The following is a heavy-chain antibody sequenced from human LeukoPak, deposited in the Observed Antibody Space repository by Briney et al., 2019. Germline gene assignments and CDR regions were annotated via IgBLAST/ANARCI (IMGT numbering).Heavy chain of an antibody. J-gene: IGHJ3*02. Sequence: TPSETLSLTCTVSGGSISNYYWSWIRQPPGKGLEWIGYIHYSGSTNYNSSLKSRVTISVDTSKNQFSLKLSSVTAADTAVYYCARGGKLRGDAFDIWGQGTMVTVSS. CDR3: ARGGKLRGDAFDI. CDR1: GGSISNYY. CDR2: IHYSGST. V-gene: IGHV4-59*01. D-gene: IGHD3-10*01.